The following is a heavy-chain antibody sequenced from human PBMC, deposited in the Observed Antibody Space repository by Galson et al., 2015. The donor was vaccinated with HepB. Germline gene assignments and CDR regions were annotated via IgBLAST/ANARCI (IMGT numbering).Heavy chain of an antibody. Sequence: SLRLSCAASGFTFSKSGMNWVRQAPGKGLEWLSYISNTGNTIYYADSVRGRFTISRDNAKNSLYLQMNSLRVEDTAVYYCARGRGDFDLWGRGTLVTVSS. CDR1: GFTFSKSG. V-gene: IGHV3-48*01. CDR3: ARGRGDFDL. J-gene: IGHJ2*01. D-gene: IGHD3-10*01. CDR2: ISNTGNTI.